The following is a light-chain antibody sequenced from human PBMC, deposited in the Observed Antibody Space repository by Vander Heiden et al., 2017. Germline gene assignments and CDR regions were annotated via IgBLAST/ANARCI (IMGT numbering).Light chain of an antibody. J-gene: IGKJ1*01. V-gene: IGKV3-20*01. CDR2: GAS. Sequence: EIELTQSPGTLSLSPGERATLPCRASQSVSSSYLAWYQQKPGQAPRLLIYGASIRATGIPDRFSGSGSGTDFTLTISRLEPEDCAVYYCQQYGSSRTFGQGTKVEIK. CDR3: QQYGSSRT. CDR1: QSVSSSY.